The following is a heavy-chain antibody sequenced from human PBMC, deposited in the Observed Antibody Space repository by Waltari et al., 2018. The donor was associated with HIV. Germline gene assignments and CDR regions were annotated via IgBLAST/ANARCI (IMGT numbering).Heavy chain of an antibody. D-gene: IGHD6-6*01. J-gene: IGHJ4*02. Sequence: QVQLQESGPGLVKPSETLSLTCTVSGSSISSGSYWGWTRQPPGKGLEWIGSIYHSGSTYYNPSLKSRVTISVDTSKNQFSLKLSSVTAADTAVYYCARGEGGSSSPGGYWGQGTLVTVSS. CDR3: ARGEGGSSSPGGY. CDR2: IYHSGST. CDR1: GSSISSGSY. V-gene: IGHV4-38-2*02.